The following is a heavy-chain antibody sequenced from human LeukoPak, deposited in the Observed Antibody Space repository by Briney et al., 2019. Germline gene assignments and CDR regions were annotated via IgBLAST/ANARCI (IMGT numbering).Heavy chain of an antibody. CDR1: GYTFTSYD. CDR2: MNPNSGNT. Sequence: ASVKVSCKASGYTFTSYDINWVRQATGQGLEWMGWMNPNSGNTGYAQKFQGGVTITRNTSISTAYMELSSLRSEDTAVYYCATDRIPLDDAFDIWGQGTMVTVSS. J-gene: IGHJ3*02. V-gene: IGHV1-8*03. CDR3: ATDRIPLDDAFDI. D-gene: IGHD1-1*01.